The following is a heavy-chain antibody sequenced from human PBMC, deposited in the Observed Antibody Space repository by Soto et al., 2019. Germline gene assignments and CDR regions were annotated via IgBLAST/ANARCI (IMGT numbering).Heavy chain of an antibody. J-gene: IGHJ4*02. CDR1: GYTFTSYG. CDR3: AREIFPGQHVLFDY. D-gene: IGHD6-6*01. Sequence: QVQLVQSGAEVKKPGASVKVSCKASGYTFTSYGISWVRQAPGQGLEWMGWMRAYNGNTNYAQKLQGRVTMTTDTSTSTPYMELRSLRSDDPAVYYCAREIFPGQHVLFDYWGQGTLVTVAS. CDR2: MRAYNGNT. V-gene: IGHV1-18*01.